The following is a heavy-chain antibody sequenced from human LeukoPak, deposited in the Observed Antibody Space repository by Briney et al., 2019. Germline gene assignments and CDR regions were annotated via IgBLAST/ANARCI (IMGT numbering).Heavy chain of an antibody. J-gene: IGHJ6*03. D-gene: IGHD3-3*01. V-gene: IGHV1-24*01. Sequence: ASVKVSCKVSGYTLTELSMHWVRQAPGKGLEWMGGFDPEDGETIYAQKFQGRVTMTEDTSTDTAYMELSSLRSDDTAVYYCARGPPALRFLESYYYMDVWGKGTTVTVSS. CDR3: ARGPPALRFLESYYYMDV. CDR1: GYTLTELS. CDR2: FDPEDGET.